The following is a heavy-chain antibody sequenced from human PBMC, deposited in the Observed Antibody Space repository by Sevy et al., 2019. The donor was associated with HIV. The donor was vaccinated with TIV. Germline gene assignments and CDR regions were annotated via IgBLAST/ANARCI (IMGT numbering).Heavy chain of an antibody. CDR1: GFTFGSYG. Sequence: GGSLRLSCVASGFTFGSYGMFWVRQAPGKGLEWVADIWFDGSNIHYADSVRGRFTISRDNSKNTLSLQMSSLRAEDTAVYYCARERTYLFDYCGQGTLVTVSS. CDR2: IWFDGSNI. CDR3: ARERTYLFDY. J-gene: IGHJ4*02. V-gene: IGHV3-33*01.